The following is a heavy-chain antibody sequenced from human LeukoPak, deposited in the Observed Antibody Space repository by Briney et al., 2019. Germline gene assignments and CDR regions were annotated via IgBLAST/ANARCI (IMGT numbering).Heavy chain of an antibody. Sequence: GGSLRLSCAASGFTFSSYAMHWVRQAPGKGLEWVAVISYDGSNKYYADSVKGRFTISRDNSKNTLYLQMNSLRAEDTAVYYCAREGVTMTVALDYWGQGTLVTVSS. CDR3: AREGVTMTVALDY. CDR2: ISYDGSNK. CDR1: GFTFSSYA. J-gene: IGHJ4*02. V-gene: IGHV3-30-3*01. D-gene: IGHD3-22*01.